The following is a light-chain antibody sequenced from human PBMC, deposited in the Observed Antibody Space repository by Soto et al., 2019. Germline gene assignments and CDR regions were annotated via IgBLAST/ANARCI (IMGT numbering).Light chain of an antibody. J-gene: IGLJ7*01. CDR3: SSYTSTSTPVM. V-gene: IGLV2-14*03. CDR1: SSDVGAYNY. CDR2: DVS. Sequence: QSALTQPASVSGSPGQSITISCTGTSSDVGAYNYVSWYQQHPGKAPKLIIYDVSNRPSGVSNRFSGSKSGNTASLTISGLQAEDEADYYCSSYTSTSTPVMFGGGTQLTVL.